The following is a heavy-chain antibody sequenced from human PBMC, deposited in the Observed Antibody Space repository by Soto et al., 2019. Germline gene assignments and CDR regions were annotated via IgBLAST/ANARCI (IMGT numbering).Heavy chain of an antibody. CDR2: INHSGST. D-gene: IGHD2-2*01. J-gene: IGHJ4*02. Sequence: SETLSLTCAVYGGSFSGYYWSWIRQPPGKGLEWIGEINHSGSTNYNPSLKSRVTISVDTSKNQFSLKLSSVTAADTAVYYCARGRVVVVPAAPFDYWGQGTLVTVSS. CDR1: GGSFSGYY. V-gene: IGHV4-34*01. CDR3: ARGRVVVVPAAPFDY.